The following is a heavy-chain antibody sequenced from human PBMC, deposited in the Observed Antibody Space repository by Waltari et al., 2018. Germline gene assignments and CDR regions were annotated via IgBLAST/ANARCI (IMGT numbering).Heavy chain of an antibody. CDR2: IYTSGST. CDR3: ARDLGY. V-gene: IGHV4-61*02. CDR1: GGSISSGSYY. Sequence: QVQLQESGPGLVKPSQTLSLTCPVSGGSISSGSYYWSWIRQPAGKGLEWIGRIYTSGSTNYNPSLKSRVTISVDTSKNQFSLKLSSVTAADTAVYYCARDLGYWGQGTLVTVSS. J-gene: IGHJ4*02.